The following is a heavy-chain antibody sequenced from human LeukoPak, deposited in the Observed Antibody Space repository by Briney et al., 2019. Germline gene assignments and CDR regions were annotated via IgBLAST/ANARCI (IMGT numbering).Heavy chain of an antibody. CDR2: VNPNTGGI. J-gene: IGHJ4*02. Sequence: ASVRVSCKASGYTFTDYYIHWVRQAPGQGLEWMGRVNPNTGGIKYTQKFQDRVTMTGDTAISTAYMELSRLRSDDTAVYYCARDPRWLRYGGYFDYWGQGTLVTVSS. V-gene: IGHV1-2*06. CDR1: GYTFTDYY. D-gene: IGHD5-24*01. CDR3: ARDPRWLRYGGYFDY.